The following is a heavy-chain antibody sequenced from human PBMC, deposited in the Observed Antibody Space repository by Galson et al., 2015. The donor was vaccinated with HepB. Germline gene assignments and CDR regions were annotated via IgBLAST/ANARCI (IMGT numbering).Heavy chain of an antibody. Sequence: SWIRQSPGKGLEWIGYIHYSGSAYYNPSLKSRVTISVDTSENQFSLKLNSVTAADAAVYYCARYIRGSSSGLFDYWGQGTLVTVSS. V-gene: IGHV4-59*01. J-gene: IGHJ4*02. CDR2: IHYSGSA. CDR3: ARYIRGSSSGLFDY. D-gene: IGHD6-6*01.